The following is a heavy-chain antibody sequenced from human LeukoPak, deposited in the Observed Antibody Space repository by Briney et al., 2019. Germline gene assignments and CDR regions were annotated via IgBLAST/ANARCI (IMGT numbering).Heavy chain of an antibody. Sequence: SETLSLTCTVSGGSISSYYWSWIQRPPGKGLEWIGYIYYSGSTYYNPSLKSRVTISVDTSKNQFSLKLSSVTAADTAVYYCARGRAVAGTRGSVGSDYWGQGTLVTVSS. J-gene: IGHJ4*02. CDR1: GGSISSYY. V-gene: IGHV4-59*01. CDR2: IYYSGST. D-gene: IGHD6-19*01. CDR3: ARGRAVAGTRGSVGSDY.